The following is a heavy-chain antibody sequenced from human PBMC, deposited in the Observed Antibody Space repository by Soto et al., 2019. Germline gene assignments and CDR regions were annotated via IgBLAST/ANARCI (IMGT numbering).Heavy chain of an antibody. Sequence: QVELVQSGAEVKKPGASVKVSCKASGYTFTSYGISWVRQAPGQGLEWMGWISAYNGNTNYAQKLHGRVTLTPDTSPSTAYMELRSLRPDYTAVYYCARVTYYYYGMDVWCQGTTLTVSS. J-gene: IGHJ6*02. CDR2: ISAYNGNT. CDR3: ARVTYYYYGMDV. V-gene: IGHV1-18*01. CDR1: GYTFTSYG.